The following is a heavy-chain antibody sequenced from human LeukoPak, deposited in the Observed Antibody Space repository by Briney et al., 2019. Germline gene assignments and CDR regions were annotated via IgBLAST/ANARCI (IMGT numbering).Heavy chain of an antibody. CDR2: INSGGSST. CDR1: GFTFSSYW. Sequence: GGSLRLSCAASGFTFSSYWMRWVRQAPGKGLVWVSRINSGGSSTSYADSVKGRFTISRDNAKNTLYLQMNSLRAEDTAVYYCASPEYYYDSSGYLGYWGQGTLVTVSS. D-gene: IGHD3-22*01. V-gene: IGHV3-74*01. J-gene: IGHJ4*02. CDR3: ASPEYYYDSSGYLGY.